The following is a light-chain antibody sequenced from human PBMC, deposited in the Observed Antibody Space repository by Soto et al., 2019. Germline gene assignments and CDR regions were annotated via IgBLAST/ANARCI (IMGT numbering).Light chain of an antibody. J-gene: IGKJ1*01. CDR1: QSVKTN. CDR2: GSS. Sequence: ETVMTQSPATLSVSPGETATLSCRASQSVKTNLAWYKQKPGQGPRLLIYGSSTRATGVPARFSGSGSGTEFTLTISSLQSEDFAVYYCQQYNNWPPWAFGQGTKVEI. V-gene: IGKV3-15*01. CDR3: QQYNNWPPWA.